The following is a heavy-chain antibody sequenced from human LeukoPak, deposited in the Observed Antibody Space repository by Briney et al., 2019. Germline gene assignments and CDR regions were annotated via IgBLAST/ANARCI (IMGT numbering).Heavy chain of an antibody. CDR3: ARDSSIAYCGGDCYSGSLFDY. D-gene: IGHD2-21*02. V-gene: IGHV3-21*01. J-gene: IGHJ4*02. Sequence: GGSLRLSCAASGFTFSSYRMNWVRQAPGKGLEWVSSISSSSSYIYYADSVKGRFTISRDNAKNSLYLQMNSLRAEDTAVYYCARDSSIAYCGGDCYSGSLFDYWGQGTLVTVSS. CDR2: ISSSSSYI. CDR1: GFTFSSYR.